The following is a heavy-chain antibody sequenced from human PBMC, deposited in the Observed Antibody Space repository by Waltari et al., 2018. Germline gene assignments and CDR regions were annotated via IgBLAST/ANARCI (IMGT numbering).Heavy chain of an antibody. Sequence: QVQLVQSGAEVKKPGSSVKVSCKASGGTFNNYVFNWVRQAPGQGLEWMGWMNPNSGNTGYAQKFQGRVTMTRNTSISTAYMELSSLRSEDTAVYYCARGNIVVVPAAHDYPYGMDVWGQGTTVTVSS. CDR2: MNPNSGNT. V-gene: IGHV1-8*01. CDR3: ARGNIVVVPAAHDYPYGMDV. J-gene: IGHJ6*02. D-gene: IGHD2-2*01. CDR1: GGTFNNYV.